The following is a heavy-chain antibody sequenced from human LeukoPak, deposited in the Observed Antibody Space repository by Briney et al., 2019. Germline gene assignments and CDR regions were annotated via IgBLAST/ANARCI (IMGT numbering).Heavy chain of an antibody. J-gene: IGHJ4*02. V-gene: IGHV4-34*01. CDR1: GGSFSAYF. CDR3: AGDLYCSSTSCYPFDY. D-gene: IGHD2-2*01. CDR2: INQSGST. Sequence: SETLSLTCAVYGGSFSAYFLSWIRQPPGKGLEWIGEINQSGSTNYNPSLKSRVTISVDTSKKQFSLRLSSVTAADTAVYYCAGDLYCSSTSCYPFDYWGQGTLVTVSS.